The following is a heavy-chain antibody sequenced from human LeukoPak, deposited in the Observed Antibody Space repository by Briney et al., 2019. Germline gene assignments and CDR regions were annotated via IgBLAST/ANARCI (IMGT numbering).Heavy chain of an antibody. CDR3: ARANDWYYYMDV. CDR2: IYYSGNT. D-gene: IGHD2-21*01. Sequence: SETLSLTCTVSDGSISSSSYYWGWIRQPPGKGLEWIGSIYYSGNTYYNPSLKSRVNISVDTSKNQFSLKLSSVTAADTAVYYCARANDWYYYMDVWGKETTVTVSS. V-gene: IGHV4-39*07. CDR1: DGSISSSSYY. J-gene: IGHJ6*03.